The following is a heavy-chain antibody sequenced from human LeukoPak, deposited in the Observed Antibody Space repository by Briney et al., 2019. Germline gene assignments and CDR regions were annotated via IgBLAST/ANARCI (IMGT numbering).Heavy chain of an antibody. V-gene: IGHV4-4*07. J-gene: IGHJ3*02. CDR1: GGSISSYY. D-gene: IGHD3-22*01. CDR2: IYTSGST. Sequence: SETLSLTCTVSGGSISSYYWSWIRQSPGKGLEWIGRIYTSGSTNYNPSLKSRVSISVDTSKNQFSLKLNSVTAADTAVYYCARVWGVTDFYDSRGAFDIWGQGTMVTVSS. CDR3: ARVWGVTDFYDSRGAFDI.